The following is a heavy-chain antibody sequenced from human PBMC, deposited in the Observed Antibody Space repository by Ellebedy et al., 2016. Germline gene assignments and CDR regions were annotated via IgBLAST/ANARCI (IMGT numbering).Heavy chain of an antibody. D-gene: IGHD1-26*01. CDR3: SRDQDGMGGTSDY. V-gene: IGHV3-33*08. Sequence: GESLKISXVASGFTFSTYWMHWVRQAPGKGLEWVAVIWYDGSNKYYADSVKGRFTFSRDNSKNTLYLQMNSLRAEDTAVYYCSRDQDGMGGTSDYWGQGTLVTVSS. CDR2: IWYDGSNK. CDR1: GFTFSTYW. J-gene: IGHJ4*02.